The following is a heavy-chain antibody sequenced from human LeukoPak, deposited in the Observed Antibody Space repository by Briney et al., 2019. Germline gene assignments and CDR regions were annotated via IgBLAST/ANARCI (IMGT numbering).Heavy chain of an antibody. CDR1: GGTFSSYA. CDR3: ARGAQYYDFWSGYFFAGEADWFDP. J-gene: IGHJ5*02. CDR2: IIPIFGTA. Sequence: SVKVSCKASGGTFSSYAISWVRQAPGQGLEWMGGIIPIFGTANYAQKFQGRVTITADESTSTAYMELSSLRSEGTAVYYCARGAQYYDFWSGYFFAGEADWFDPWGQGTLVTVSS. D-gene: IGHD3-3*01. V-gene: IGHV1-69*13.